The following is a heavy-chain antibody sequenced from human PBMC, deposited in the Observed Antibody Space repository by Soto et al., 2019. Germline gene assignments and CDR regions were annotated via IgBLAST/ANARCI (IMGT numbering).Heavy chain of an antibody. Sequence: QITLNESGPTVVRPTETLTLTCRFSGFSLTTSGVGVGWIRQSPGKAPERLALIYWDDDKRSSASLKSRLTITKDTSKNQVDLTVSDLDPTDTATYYCAHRVLRTVFGLVTTTAIYFDFWGQGTPVAVSS. V-gene: IGHV2-5*02. CDR1: GFSLTTSGVG. D-gene: IGHD3-3*01. CDR2: IYWDDDK. CDR3: AHRVLRTVFGLVTTTAIYFDF. J-gene: IGHJ4*02.